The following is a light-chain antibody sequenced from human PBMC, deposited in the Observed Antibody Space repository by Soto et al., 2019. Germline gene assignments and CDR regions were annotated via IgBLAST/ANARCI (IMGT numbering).Light chain of an antibody. J-gene: IGKJ3*01. V-gene: IGKV4-1*01. CDR2: WAS. CDR3: QQYYSTPFT. Sequence: IVMTQSRDSLAVSLGERGTINCKSSQSVLYSSNNRNYLAWYRQKPGQPPKLLVYWASTRESGVPDRFSGSGSGTDFTLTISSLQAEDVEVYYCQQYYSTPFTFGPGTKVDIK. CDR1: QSVLYSSNNRNY.